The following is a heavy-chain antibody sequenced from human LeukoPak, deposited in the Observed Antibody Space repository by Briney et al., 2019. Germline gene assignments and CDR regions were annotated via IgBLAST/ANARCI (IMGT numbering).Heavy chain of an antibody. V-gene: IGHV1-18*01. CDR1: GYTFTSYG. Sequence: ASVKVSCKASGYTFTSYGISWVRQAPGQGLEWMGWISAYNGNTNYAQKFQGRVTMTRDMSTSTVYMELSSLRSEDTAVYYCARQHKNSRGAFDIWGQGTMVTVSS. D-gene: IGHD2-21*01. CDR2: ISAYNGNT. J-gene: IGHJ3*02. CDR3: ARQHKNSRGAFDI.